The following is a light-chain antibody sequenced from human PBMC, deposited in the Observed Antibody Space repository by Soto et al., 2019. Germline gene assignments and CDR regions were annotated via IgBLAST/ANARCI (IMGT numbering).Light chain of an antibody. CDR3: CSYAGTFYV. CDR2: DVS. CDR1: SSDFGGYNY. V-gene: IGLV2-11*01. J-gene: IGLJ1*01. Sequence: QSVLTQPRSVSGSPGQSVTISCTGTSSDFGGYNYVSRYQHHPGKAPKLMIYDVSERPSGVPDRFSGSKSGNTASLTISGLQAEDEADYYCCSYAGTFYVFGTGTRSPS.